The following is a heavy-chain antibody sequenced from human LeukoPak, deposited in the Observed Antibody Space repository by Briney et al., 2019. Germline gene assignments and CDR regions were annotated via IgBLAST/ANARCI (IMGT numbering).Heavy chain of an antibody. V-gene: IGHV3-30-3*01. CDR1: GFAFSSYA. J-gene: IGHJ4*02. D-gene: IGHD3-10*01. CDR3: ARGDKWFGELYADY. CDR2: ISYDGSNK. Sequence: PGRSLRLSCAASGFAFSSYAMHWVRQAPGKGLEWVAVISYDGSNKYYADSVKGRFTISRDNSKNTLYLQMNSLRAEDTAVYYCARGDKWFGELYADYWGQGTLVTVSS.